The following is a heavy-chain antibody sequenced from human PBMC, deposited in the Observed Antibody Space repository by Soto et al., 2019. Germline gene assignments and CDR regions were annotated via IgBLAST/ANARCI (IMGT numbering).Heavy chain of an antibody. CDR2: ISYDGSNK. V-gene: IGHV3-30-3*01. D-gene: IGHD4-4*01. Sequence: GGSLRLSCAASGFTFSSYAMHWVRQAPGKGLGWVAVISYDGSNKNYADSVKGRFTISRDNSKNKLYLQMNSLRAEDTAVYYCARDRAVTYYYYYGMDVWGQGTTVTVSS. J-gene: IGHJ6*02. CDR3: ARDRAVTYYYYYGMDV. CDR1: GFTFSSYA.